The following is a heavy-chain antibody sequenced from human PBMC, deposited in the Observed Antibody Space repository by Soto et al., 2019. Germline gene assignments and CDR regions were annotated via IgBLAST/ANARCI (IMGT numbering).Heavy chain of an antibody. J-gene: IGHJ5*02. D-gene: IGHD4-17*01. CDR3: ARETYGDYVGYFGP. Sequence: SETLSLTCSVACGSITGHYCSWFRQPPGKGLEWIGYIHHSGSTSYNPSLKSRVIISVDRSKNQFSLKVSSVTAADTAVYYCARETYGDYVGYFGPWGQGTLVTVSS. V-gene: IGHV4-59*11. CDR2: IHHSGST. CDR1: CGSITGHY.